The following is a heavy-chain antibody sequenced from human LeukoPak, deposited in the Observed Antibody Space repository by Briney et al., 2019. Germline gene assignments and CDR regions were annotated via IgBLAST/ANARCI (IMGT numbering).Heavy chain of an antibody. CDR3: ARGGSMVRGVL. CDR2: MNSGGET. J-gene: IGHJ4*02. D-gene: IGHD3-10*01. V-gene: IGHV3-53*01. Sequence: GGSLRLSCVVSGFTVSSDLMNWVRQAPGKGLEWVSAMNSGGETYYADSVRGRFIISRDKSRNTLYLQMNSLRVDDTAVYYYARGGSMVRGVLWGQGTLVTVSS. CDR1: GFTVSSDL.